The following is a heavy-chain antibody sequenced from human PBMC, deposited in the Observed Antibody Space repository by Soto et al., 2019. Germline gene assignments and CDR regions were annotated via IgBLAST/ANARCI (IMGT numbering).Heavy chain of an antibody. V-gene: IGHV1-3*04. CDR2: VTNGNGNS. CDR1: GYTFTSYA. D-gene: IGHD5-18*01. CDR3: ARWDTGYSYGLGS. Sequence: QVQLVPSGAEEQNPGPSVKVSCKASGYTFTSYATHWLRQAPENRLEWREWVTNGNGNSKYSQMVQGRITITRDPSASTADFELSSLSSEDTAVYYCARWDTGYSYGLGSWGHGTMVTVSS. J-gene: IGHJ5*01.